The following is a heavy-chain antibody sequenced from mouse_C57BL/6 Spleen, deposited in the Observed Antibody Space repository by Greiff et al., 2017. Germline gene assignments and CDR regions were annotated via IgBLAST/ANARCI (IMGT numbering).Heavy chain of an antibody. CDR3: AREGGKDWYFDV. CDR2: IDPNSGGT. CDR1: GYTFTSYW. V-gene: IGHV1-62-3*01. J-gene: IGHJ1*03. Sequence: VQLQQPGAELVKPGASVKLSCKASGYTFTSYWLHWVKQRPGRGLEWMGRIDPNSGGTKYNEKFKSKATLTADKPSSTAYMQLSSLTSEDSAVYYCAREGGKDWYFDVWGTGTTGTVSS.